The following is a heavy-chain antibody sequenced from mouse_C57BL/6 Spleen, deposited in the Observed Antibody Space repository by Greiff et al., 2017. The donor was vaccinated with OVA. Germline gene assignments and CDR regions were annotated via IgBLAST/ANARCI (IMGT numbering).Heavy chain of an antibody. CDR2: INPSNGGT. V-gene: IGHV1-53*01. D-gene: IGHD1-1*01. CDR3: ATPYYYGSKGYWYFDV. J-gene: IGHJ1*03. Sequence: QVQLQQPGTELVKPGASVKLSCKASGYTFTSYWMHWVKQRTGQGLEWIGNINPSNGGTNYNEKFKSKATLTVDKSSSTAYMQLSSLTSEDSAVYYCATPYYYGSKGYWYFDVWGTGTTVTVSS. CDR1: GYTFTSYW.